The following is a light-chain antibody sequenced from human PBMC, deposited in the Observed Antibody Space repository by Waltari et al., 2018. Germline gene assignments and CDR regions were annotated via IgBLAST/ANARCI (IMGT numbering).Light chain of an antibody. CDR1: SGHSTYA. Sequence: QLVLTQSPSASASLGASVTLTCTLSSGHSTYAIAWHQHQPDKGPRYLMKVDSGGSYTKGDGISDRFSGSSSGTERYLTISSLQSDDEADYSCAAWDDSPNAVVFGGGTKLTVL. V-gene: IGLV4-69*01. CDR3: AAWDDSPNAVV. CDR2: VDSGGSY. J-gene: IGLJ2*01.